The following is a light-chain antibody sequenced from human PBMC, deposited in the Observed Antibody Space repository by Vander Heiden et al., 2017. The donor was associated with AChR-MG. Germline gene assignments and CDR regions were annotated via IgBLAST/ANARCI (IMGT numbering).Light chain of an antibody. J-gene: IGLJ1*01. V-gene: IGLV2-14*03. CDR1: SSDIGHYNS. Sequence: QSALTQPASVSGSPGQSITISCTGTSSDIGHYNSVSWYQQHPGKAPKLIIYDVSNRPSGLSNRFSGSKSGNTASLTISGLQAEDEADYYCFSYTSISTCVFGPGTKVTVL. CDR3: FSYTSISTCV. CDR2: DVS.